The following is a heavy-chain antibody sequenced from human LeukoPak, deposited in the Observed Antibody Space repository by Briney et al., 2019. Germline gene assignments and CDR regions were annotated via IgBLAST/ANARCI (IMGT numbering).Heavy chain of an antibody. V-gene: IGHV3-23*01. CDR2: ISGSGGST. J-gene: IGHJ4*02. CDR3: AKDGAWDYDTRYGLDY. Sequence: PGGSLRLSCAASGFTFSSYGMSWVRPAPGKGLAWASAISGSGGSTYYADSVKGRFTISRDNAKNSLYLQMNSLRAEDTALYYCAKDGAWDYDTRYGLDYWGQGTLVTVSS. CDR1: GFTFSSYG. D-gene: IGHD3-22*01.